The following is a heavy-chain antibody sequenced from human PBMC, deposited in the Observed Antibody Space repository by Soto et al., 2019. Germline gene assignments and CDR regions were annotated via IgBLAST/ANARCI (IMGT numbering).Heavy chain of an antibody. CDR3: AKVSVAGPHYYYGMDV. Sequence: GSLRLCCAASGFTFTSYAMSWVRQAPGKGLEWVSAISGSGGSTYYADSVKGRFTISRDNSKNTLYLQMNSLRAEDTAVYYCAKVSVAGPHYYYGMDVWGQGTTVTVSS. D-gene: IGHD6-19*01. V-gene: IGHV3-23*01. J-gene: IGHJ6*02. CDR2: ISGSGGST. CDR1: GFTFTSYA.